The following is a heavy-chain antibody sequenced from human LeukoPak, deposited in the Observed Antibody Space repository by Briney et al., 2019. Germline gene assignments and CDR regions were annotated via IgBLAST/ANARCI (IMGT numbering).Heavy chain of an antibody. CDR1: GFTFSSYA. V-gene: IGHV3-23*01. Sequence: SGGSLRLSXAASGFTFSSYAMSWVRQAPGKGLEWVSAISGSGGSTYYADSVKGRFTISRDNSKNTLYLQMNSLRAEDTAVYYCAKDLGGSSSPFDYWGHRTLVTVSS. J-gene: IGHJ4*01. CDR2: ISGSGGST. CDR3: AKDLGGSSSPFDY. D-gene: IGHD6-6*01.